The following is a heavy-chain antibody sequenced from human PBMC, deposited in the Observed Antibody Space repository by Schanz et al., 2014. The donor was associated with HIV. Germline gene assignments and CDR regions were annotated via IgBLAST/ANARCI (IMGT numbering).Heavy chain of an antibody. CDR3: AKGYTSSSVFNL. V-gene: IGHV3-23*01. CDR2: VSGSDGRT. CDR1: GFTFSNYA. J-gene: IGHJ2*01. Sequence: EVQLLESGGGLVQPGGSLRLSCAVSGFTFSNYAMGWVRQAPGKGLDWVSAVSGSDGRTYYADSVKGRFTISRDNSKNTLDLQMDSLRPDDTAVYYCAKGYTSSSVFNLWGRGTLVTVSS. D-gene: IGHD6-6*01.